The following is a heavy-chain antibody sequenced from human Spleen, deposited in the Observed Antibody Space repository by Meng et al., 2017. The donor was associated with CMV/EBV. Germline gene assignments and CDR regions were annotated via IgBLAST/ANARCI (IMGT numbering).Heavy chain of an antibody. V-gene: IGHV3-21*01. Sequence: GESLRLSCAASGFTFSTYSMNWVRQAPGKGLEWVSSISSSSSYIYYADSVKGRFTISRDNAKNSLYLQMDSLRAEDTAVYYCAKEDPRRGINFDDWGQGTLVTVSS. J-gene: IGHJ4*02. CDR1: GFTFSTYS. D-gene: IGHD3-10*01. CDR2: ISSSSSYI. CDR3: AKEDPRRGINFDD.